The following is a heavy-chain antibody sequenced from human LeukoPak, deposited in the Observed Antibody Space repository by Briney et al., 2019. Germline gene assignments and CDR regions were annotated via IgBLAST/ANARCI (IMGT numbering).Heavy chain of an antibody. D-gene: IGHD2-2*01. V-gene: IGHV4-59*01. Sequence: SSETLSLTCTVSGGSISSYYWSWIRQPPGKGLEWIGYIYYSGSTNYNPSLKSRVTISVDTSKNQFSLKLSSVTAADTAVYYCASPLYCSSTSCVDYWGQGTLVTVSS. CDR2: IYYSGST. CDR3: ASPLYCSSTSCVDY. J-gene: IGHJ4*02. CDR1: GGSISSYY.